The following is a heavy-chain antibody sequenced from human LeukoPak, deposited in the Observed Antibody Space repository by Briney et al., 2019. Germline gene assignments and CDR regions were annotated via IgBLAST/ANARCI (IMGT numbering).Heavy chain of an antibody. Sequence: GASVKVSCKASGYTFSSYAISWVRQAPGQGLEWMGGVIPIFGTANYAQKFQGRVTITADESTSTAYMELSSLRSEDTAVYYCARELEPAGAFDYWGQGTLVTVSS. V-gene: IGHV1-69*13. D-gene: IGHD1-1*01. J-gene: IGHJ4*02. CDR2: VIPIFGTA. CDR1: GYTFSSYA. CDR3: ARELEPAGAFDY.